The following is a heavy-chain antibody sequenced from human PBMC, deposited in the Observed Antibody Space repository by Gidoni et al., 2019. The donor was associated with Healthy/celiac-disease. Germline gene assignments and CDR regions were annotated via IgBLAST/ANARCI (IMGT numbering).Heavy chain of an antibody. J-gene: IGHJ4*02. CDR1: GGSISSGGYY. D-gene: IGHD3-3*01. CDR2: IYYSGST. CDR3: ARGGDYDFPPNGVPDY. Sequence: QVQLQESGPGLVKPSQTLSLTCTVSGGSISSGGYYWSWIRQHPGKGLEWIGYIYYSGSTYYNPSLKSRVTISVDTSKNQFSLKLSSVTAADTAVYYCARGGDYDFPPNGVPDYWGQGTLVTVSS. V-gene: IGHV4-31*03.